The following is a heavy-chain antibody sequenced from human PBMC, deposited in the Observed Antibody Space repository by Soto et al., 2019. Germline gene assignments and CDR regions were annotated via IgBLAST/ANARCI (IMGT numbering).Heavy chain of an antibody. V-gene: IGHV3-30*18. CDR2: ISYDGSNK. CDR1: GFTFSSYG. J-gene: IGHJ6*02. Sequence: QVQLVEAGGGVVQPGRSLRLSWAASGFTFSSYGMHWVRQAPGKGLEWAAVISYDGSNKYYADSVKGRFTISRDNSKNTLYLQMNSLRAEDTAVYYCAKDVLRFLEWLAFYGMDVWGQGTTVTVS. D-gene: IGHD3-3*01. CDR3: AKDVLRFLEWLAFYGMDV.